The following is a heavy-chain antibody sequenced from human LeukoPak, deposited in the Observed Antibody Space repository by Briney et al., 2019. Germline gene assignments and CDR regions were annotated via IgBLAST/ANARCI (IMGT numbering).Heavy chain of an antibody. V-gene: IGHV1-18*04. CDR3: ARDRAVDTGLFDY. Sequence: ASVKVSCKASGYTFTGYYMHWVRPAPGQGLEWMGWISAYNGNTNYAQKLQGRVTMTTDTSTSTAYMELRSLRSDDTAVYYCARDRAVDTGLFDYWGQGTLVTVSS. CDR1: GYTFTGYY. D-gene: IGHD5-18*01. CDR2: ISAYNGNT. J-gene: IGHJ4*02.